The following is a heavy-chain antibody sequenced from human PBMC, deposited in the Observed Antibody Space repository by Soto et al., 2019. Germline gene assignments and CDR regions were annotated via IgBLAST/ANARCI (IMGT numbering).Heavy chain of an antibody. CDR1: GFSLTKSPVV. CDR3: AHRLGGSSWNDGFFDF. J-gene: IGHJ4*02. V-gene: IGHV2-5*02. D-gene: IGHD1-1*01. Sequence: QITLKESGPTLVEPTEALTLTCSFSGFSLTKSPVVLAWFVQPPGKPLEWLAVIYWVVDKRYNPSLKTRITMTKDTSRNQVALTMTDMEPKDTATYFCAHRLGGSSWNDGFFDFWGQGFPVTVS. CDR2: IYWVVDK.